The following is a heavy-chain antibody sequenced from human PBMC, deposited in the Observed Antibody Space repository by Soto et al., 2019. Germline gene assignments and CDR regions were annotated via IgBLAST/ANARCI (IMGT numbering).Heavy chain of an antibody. Sequence: GESLKISCKGSGYSFTSYWIGWVRQMPGKGLEWMGIIYPGDSDTRYSPSFQGQVTISADKSISTTYLQWSSLKASDSAMYYCARQHCSGGSCNDAFDILGQGTMVTDSS. CDR3: ARQHCSGGSCNDAFDI. D-gene: IGHD2-15*01. J-gene: IGHJ3*02. V-gene: IGHV5-51*01. CDR2: IYPGDSDT. CDR1: GYSFTSYW.